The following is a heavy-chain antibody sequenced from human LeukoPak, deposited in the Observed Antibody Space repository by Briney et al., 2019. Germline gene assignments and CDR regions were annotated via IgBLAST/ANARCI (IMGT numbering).Heavy chain of an antibody. V-gene: IGHV3-23*01. CDR2: ISGSGGST. CDR3: ARDLKRRVYYDSSGSDDAFDI. Sequence: GGSLRLSCAASGFTFSSYAMSWVRQAPGKGLEWVSAISGSGGSTYYADSVKGRFTISRDNSKNTLYLQMNSLRAEDTAVYYCARDLKRRVYYDSSGSDDAFDIWGQGTMVTVSS. CDR1: GFTFSSYA. J-gene: IGHJ3*02. D-gene: IGHD3-22*01.